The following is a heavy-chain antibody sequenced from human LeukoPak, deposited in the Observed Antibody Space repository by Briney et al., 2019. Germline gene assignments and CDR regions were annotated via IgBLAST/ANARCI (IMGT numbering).Heavy chain of an antibody. Sequence: SETLSLTCTVSGGSISSSSYYWGWIRQPPGKGLEWIGSIYYSGSTYYNPSIKSRVTISVDTSKNQFSLKRSSVTAADTAVYYCARQGTMIVVVIMGFDYWGQGSLVTVSS. CDR3: ARQGTMIVVVIMGFDY. CDR1: GGSISSSSYY. V-gene: IGHV4-39*01. D-gene: IGHD3-22*01. J-gene: IGHJ4*02. CDR2: IYYSGST.